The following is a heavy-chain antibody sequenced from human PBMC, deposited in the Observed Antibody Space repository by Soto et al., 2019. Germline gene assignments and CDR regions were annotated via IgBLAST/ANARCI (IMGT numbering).Heavy chain of an antibody. CDR3: ANTDSESYSSFDY. J-gene: IGHJ4*02. D-gene: IGHD1-26*01. CDR1: GFTFSRYV. Sequence: EVQLLESGGGWVQPGGSLRLSCAASGFTFSRYVMSWVRQAPGKGPEWVSLISGSGASTYYADSVRGRFTISRDNSKNTLYLQLNSLSDEDTAVYYCANTDSESYSSFDYWGQGILVTVSS. V-gene: IGHV3-23*01. CDR2: ISGSGAST.